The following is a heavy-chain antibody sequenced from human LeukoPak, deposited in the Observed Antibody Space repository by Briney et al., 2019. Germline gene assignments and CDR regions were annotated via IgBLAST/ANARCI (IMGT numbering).Heavy chain of an antibody. D-gene: IGHD6-19*01. V-gene: IGHV3-74*01. Sequence: GGSLRLSCAASGFTFSKYWTLWVRQAPGKGLESVSRINTDGTVTTYADSVKGRFTVSRDNADNTMFLQMNSVRDEDTAVYYCATKQWLAPPPDSWGQGTPVTVSS. CDR2: INTDGTVT. J-gene: IGHJ4*02. CDR3: ATKQWLAPPPDS. CDR1: GFTFSKYW.